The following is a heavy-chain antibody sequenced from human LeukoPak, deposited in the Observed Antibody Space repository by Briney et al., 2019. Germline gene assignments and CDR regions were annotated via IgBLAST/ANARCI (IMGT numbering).Heavy chain of an antibody. CDR3: ARGQIVGATTDYFDY. Sequence: SETLSLTCTVSGGSISSYYWSWIRQPAGKGLEWIGRIYTSGSTNYNPSLKSRVTMSVDTSKNQFSLKLSSVTAADTAVYYCARGQIVGATTDYFDYWGQGTLVTVSS. D-gene: IGHD1-26*01. CDR1: GGSISSYY. J-gene: IGHJ4*02. CDR2: IYTSGST. V-gene: IGHV4-4*07.